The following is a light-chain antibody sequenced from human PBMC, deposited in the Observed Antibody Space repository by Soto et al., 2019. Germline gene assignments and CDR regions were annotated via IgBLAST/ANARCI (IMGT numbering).Light chain of an antibody. V-gene: IGKV3-15*01. CDR3: QQYNNWPLN. J-gene: IGKJ4*01. CDR1: QSVSSN. CDR2: GAS. Sequence: EIVMTQSPATLSVSPGERATLSCRASQSVSSNLAWYQQKPGQAPRLLIYGASTRATGIPARFSGSGSGTEFTLAISSLQSEDFAVYYCQQYNNWPLNFGGGTKVDIK.